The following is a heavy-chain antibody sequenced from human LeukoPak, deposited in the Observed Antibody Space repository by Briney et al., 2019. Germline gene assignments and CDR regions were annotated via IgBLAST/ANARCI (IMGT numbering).Heavy chain of an antibody. Sequence: SETLSLTCAVYGGSFSGYYWSWIRQPAGKGLEWIGRIYTSGSTNYNPSLKSRVTMSVDTSKNQFSLKLSSVTAADTAVYYCAREPTIFGVGQSILDYWGQGTLVTVSS. CDR1: GGSFSGYY. D-gene: IGHD3-3*01. V-gene: IGHV4-4*07. CDR2: IYTSGST. CDR3: AREPTIFGVGQSILDY. J-gene: IGHJ4*02.